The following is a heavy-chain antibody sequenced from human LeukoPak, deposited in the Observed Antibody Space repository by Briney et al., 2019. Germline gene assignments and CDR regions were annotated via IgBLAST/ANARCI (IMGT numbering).Heavy chain of an antibody. CDR3: ARVRRDDSSGYFADAFDI. D-gene: IGHD3-22*01. CDR2: INPSGGST. J-gene: IGHJ3*02. Sequence: GASVKVSCKSSGYTFTSYYMHWVRQAPGQGLEWMGIINPSGGSTSYAQKFQGRVTMTRDTSTSTVYMELSSLRSEDTAVYYCARVRRDDSSGYFADAFDIWGQGTMVTVSS. CDR1: GYTFTSYY. V-gene: IGHV1-46*01.